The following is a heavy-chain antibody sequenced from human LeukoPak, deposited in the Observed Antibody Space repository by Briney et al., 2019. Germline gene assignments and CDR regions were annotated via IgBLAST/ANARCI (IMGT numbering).Heavy chain of an antibody. CDR3: ARGGGASDY. V-gene: IGHV3-21*01. J-gene: IGHJ4*02. CDR1: GFNFSTYT. Sequence: PGRSLRLSCAVSGFNFSTYTMNWVCQAPGVGLGWVSSISRGSSYTYYADSVKGRFTISRDNAKNSLYLQMNSLRAEDTAVYYCARGGGASDYWGQGTLVTVSS. D-gene: IGHD1-26*01. CDR2: ISRGSSYT.